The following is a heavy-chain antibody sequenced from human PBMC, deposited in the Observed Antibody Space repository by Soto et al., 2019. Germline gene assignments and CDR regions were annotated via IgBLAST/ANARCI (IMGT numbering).Heavy chain of an antibody. CDR1: GGSISSGDYY. Sequence: QVQLQESGPGLVKPSQTLSLTCTVSGGSISSGDYYWSWIRQPPGKGLEWIGYIYYSGSTYYNPSLKSRVTISVDTSKNQFSLKLSSVTAADTAVYCCARAPGIAAAGPDYWGQGTLVTVSS. J-gene: IGHJ4*02. D-gene: IGHD6-13*01. CDR3: ARAPGIAAAGPDY. V-gene: IGHV4-30-4*01. CDR2: IYYSGST.